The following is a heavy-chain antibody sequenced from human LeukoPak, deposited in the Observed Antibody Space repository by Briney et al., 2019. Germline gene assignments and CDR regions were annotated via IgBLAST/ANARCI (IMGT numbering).Heavy chain of an antibody. CDR2: VTWNSRVK. CDR1: GFTFDNFA. D-gene: IGHD6-13*01. J-gene: IGHJ4*02. CDR3: ARDVGGYSSSSAFDY. V-gene: IGHV3-9*01. Sequence: GGSLGLSCAASGFTFDNFAMHWVRQAPGKGLEWVSGVTWNSRVKTYTPSVKGRFTISRDNAKNSLDLQMNSLRAEDTAVYYCARDVGGYSSSSAFDYWGQGTLVTVSS.